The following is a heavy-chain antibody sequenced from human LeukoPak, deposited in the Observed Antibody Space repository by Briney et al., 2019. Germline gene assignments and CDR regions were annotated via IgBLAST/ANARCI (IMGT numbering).Heavy chain of an antibody. Sequence: PSETLSLTCTVSGGSISSGGSCWSWSRRHQGKGLEWIGSGNSSGSTYYNPSLKSRVTISVDTSKNQFSLKLSSVTAADTAVYYCARESLITMVRGVIGVDVWGKGTTVTVSS. J-gene: IGHJ6*04. CDR3: ARESLITMVRGVIGVDV. CDR1: GGSISSGGSC. V-gene: IGHV4-31*03. D-gene: IGHD3-10*01. CDR2: GNSSGST.